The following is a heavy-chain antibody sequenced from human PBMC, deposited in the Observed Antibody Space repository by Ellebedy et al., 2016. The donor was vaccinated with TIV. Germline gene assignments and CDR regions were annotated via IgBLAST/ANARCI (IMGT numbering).Heavy chain of an antibody. J-gene: IGHJ6*02. CDR1: GFTFSSYA. Sequence: GESLKISXATSGFTFSSYAMNWLRQAPGKGLEWVSGISGSGGTTYYADSVKGRFTISRDNSKNTVSLLMNSLRAGDMAVYYCAKGDEFWSGYSPTYYYAMDVWGQGTTVTVSS. CDR2: ISGSGGTT. CDR3: AKGDEFWSGYSPTYYYAMDV. V-gene: IGHV3-23*01. D-gene: IGHD3-3*01.